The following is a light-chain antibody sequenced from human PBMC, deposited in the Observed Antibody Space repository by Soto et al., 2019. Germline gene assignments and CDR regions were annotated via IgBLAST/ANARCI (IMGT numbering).Light chain of an antibody. CDR2: DAS. CDR1: QSISSW. J-gene: IGKJ1*01. CDR3: QQYNSYSPT. Sequence: DIHVTLSPSTLSASVGDRVTITCRASQSISSWLAWYQQKPGKAPKLLIYDASSLESGVPSRFSGSGSGTEFTLTISSLQPDDFATYYCQQYNSYSPTFGQGTKVDIK. V-gene: IGKV1-5*01.